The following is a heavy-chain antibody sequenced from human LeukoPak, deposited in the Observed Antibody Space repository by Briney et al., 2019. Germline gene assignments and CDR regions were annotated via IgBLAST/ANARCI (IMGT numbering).Heavy chain of an antibody. CDR2: INSDGSEQ. J-gene: IGHJ4*02. CDR1: GFRFSDYY. CDR3: VRXGRXXGDN. Sequence: GGSLRLSCEASGFRFSDYYMSWVRQVPGKGLEWVARINSDGSEQNYVDSVKGRFTISRDNAKNSLHLQMNSLRAEDTAVYYCVRXGRXXGDNXGQGTLVTVSS. V-gene: IGHV3-7*01.